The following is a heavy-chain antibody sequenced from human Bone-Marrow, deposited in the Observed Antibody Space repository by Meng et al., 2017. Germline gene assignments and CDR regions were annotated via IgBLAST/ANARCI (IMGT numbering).Heavy chain of an antibody. J-gene: IGHJ4*01. V-gene: IGHV3-7*03. CDR3: ASSPYSSSWYEEGGFDY. D-gene: IGHD6-13*01. Sequence: GESLKISCAASGFTFSSYWMSWVRQAPGKGLEWVANIKQDGSEKYYVDSVKGRFTISRDNAKNSLYLQMNSLRAEDTAVYYCASSPYSSSWYEEGGFDYWGQGNRV. CDR1: GFTFSSYW. CDR2: IKQDGSEK.